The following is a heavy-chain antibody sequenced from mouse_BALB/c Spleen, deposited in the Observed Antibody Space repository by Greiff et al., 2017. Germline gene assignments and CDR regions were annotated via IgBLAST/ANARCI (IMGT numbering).Heavy chain of an antibody. CDR3: AREATRYFDV. CDR1: GFSLTSYA. Sequence: VQLQQSGPGLVAPSQSLSITCTVSGFSLTSYAVHWVRQPPGKGLEWLGVIWAGGSTNYNSALMSRLSISKDNSKSQVFLKMNSLQTDDTAMYYCAREATRYFDVWGAGTTVTVSS. D-gene: IGHD1-2*01. J-gene: IGHJ1*01. V-gene: IGHV2-9*02. CDR2: IWAGGST.